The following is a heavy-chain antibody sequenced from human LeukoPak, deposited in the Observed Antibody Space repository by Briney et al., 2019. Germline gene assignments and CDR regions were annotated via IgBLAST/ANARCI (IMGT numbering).Heavy chain of an antibody. V-gene: IGHV4-59*01. Sequence: SETLSLTCTVSGGSISTYYWIWIRQPPGKGLEWIGYIYYSGTTNYNPSLTSRVTISVDTSKNQFSLRLGSVTAADTAVYYCAKDSGGGAFDIWGQGTMVTVSS. CDR3: AKDSGGGAFDI. D-gene: IGHD1-26*01. CDR2: IYYSGTT. J-gene: IGHJ3*02. CDR1: GGSISTYY.